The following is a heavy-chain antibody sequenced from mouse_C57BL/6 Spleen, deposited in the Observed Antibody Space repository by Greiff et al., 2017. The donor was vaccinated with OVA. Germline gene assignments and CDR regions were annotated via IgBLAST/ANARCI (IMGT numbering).Heavy chain of an antibody. Sequence: QVQLKESGAELVKPGASVKMSCKASGYTFTSYWITWVKQRPGQGLEWIGDIYPGSGSTNYNEKFKSKATLTVDTSSSTAYMQLSSLTSEDSAVYYCARSYYGHWYFDVWGTGTTVTVSS. V-gene: IGHV1-55*01. CDR1: GYTFTSYW. CDR2: IYPGSGST. J-gene: IGHJ1*03. CDR3: ARSYYGHWYFDV. D-gene: IGHD1-1*01.